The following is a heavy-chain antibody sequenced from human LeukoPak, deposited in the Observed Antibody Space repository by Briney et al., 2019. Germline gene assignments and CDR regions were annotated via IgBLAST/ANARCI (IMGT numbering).Heavy chain of an antibody. CDR3: GRGWEQLLSWFVY. J-gene: IGHJ4*02. CDR2: MNPNSGNT. CDR1: GYTFTSYD. D-gene: IGHD2-2*01. Sequence: ASVKVSCKASGYTFTSYDINWVRQAAGQGREWMGWMNPNSGNTRYAQKFQGRVTITRNTSISTAYMELSNLRSEDTVVYYCGRGWEQLLSWFVYWGQGTLVTVSS. V-gene: IGHV1-8*03.